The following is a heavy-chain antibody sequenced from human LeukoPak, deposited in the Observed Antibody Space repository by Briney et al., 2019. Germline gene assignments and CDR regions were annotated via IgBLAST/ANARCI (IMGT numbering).Heavy chain of an antibody. CDR1: GGTFSSYA. D-gene: IGHD6-13*01. CDR2: IIPIFGTA. V-gene: IGHV1-69*01. CDR3: ARNGIAAAGTMDY. Sequence: SVKVSCKASGGTFSSYAISWVRQAPGQGLEWVGGIIPIFGTANYAQKFQGRVTITADESTSTAYMELSSLRSEDTAVYYCARNGIAAAGTMDYWGQGTPVTVSS. J-gene: IGHJ4*02.